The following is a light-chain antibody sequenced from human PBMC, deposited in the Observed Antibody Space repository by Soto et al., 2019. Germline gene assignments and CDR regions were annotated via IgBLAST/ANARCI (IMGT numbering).Light chain of an antibody. CDR3: LQYGDWPPRT. Sequence: EIVMTQSPVTLSVSPGESATLSCRASQSVTSNLAWYQQKPGQAPRLLIYGAFIRATGIPARFSGSGSGTEFTLTISSLQSEDFAVYYCLQYGDWPPRTFGQGTQVEIK. CDR2: GAF. J-gene: IGKJ1*01. V-gene: IGKV3-15*01. CDR1: QSVTSN.